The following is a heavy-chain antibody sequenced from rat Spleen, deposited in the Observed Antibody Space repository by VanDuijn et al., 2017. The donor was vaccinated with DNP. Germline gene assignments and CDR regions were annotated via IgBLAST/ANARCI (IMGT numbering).Heavy chain of an antibody. J-gene: IGHJ2*01. V-gene: IGHV5S13*01. D-gene: IGHD4-3*01. Sequence: EVQLVGSGGGLVQSGRSLKLSCAASGFTFSNYGMAWVRQASTTGLEWVASISTNGGNAYYRDSVKGRFTISRDNSKNTQYLQMDSLRSEDTATYYCARSHSGLFDYWGQGVMVTVSS. CDR1: GFTFSNYG. CDR2: ISTNGGNA. CDR3: ARSHSGLFDY.